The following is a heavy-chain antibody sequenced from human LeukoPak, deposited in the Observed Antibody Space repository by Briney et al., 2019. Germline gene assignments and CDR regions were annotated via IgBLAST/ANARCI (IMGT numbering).Heavy chain of an antibody. V-gene: IGHV1-46*01. CDR2: INPSGGST. Sequence: ASVKVSCKASGYTFTSYYMHWVRQAPGQGLEWMGIINPSGGSTSYALKFQGRVTMTRDTSTSTVYMELSSLRSEDTAVYYCARGDYYDSSGYLQFDYWGQGTLVTVSS. J-gene: IGHJ4*02. D-gene: IGHD3-22*01. CDR1: GYTFTSYY. CDR3: ARGDYYDSSGYLQFDY.